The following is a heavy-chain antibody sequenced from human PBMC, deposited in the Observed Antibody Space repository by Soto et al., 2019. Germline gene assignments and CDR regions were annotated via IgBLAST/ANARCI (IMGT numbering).Heavy chain of an antibody. CDR3: AREGRHDTLTGLGVMDV. CDR1: GGTFTTFA. D-gene: IGHD3-9*01. CDR2: LIPIFGTS. Sequence: QVQLVQSGPEVKKPGSSVKVSCKTSGGTFTTFAISWVRQAPGQGPQWMGRLIPIFGTSIYAQNFQDRVTITGDASTSTAYMELRSLRSEDTAVYFCAREGRHDTLTGLGVMDVWGQGTTVTVSS. V-gene: IGHV1-69*18. J-gene: IGHJ6*02.